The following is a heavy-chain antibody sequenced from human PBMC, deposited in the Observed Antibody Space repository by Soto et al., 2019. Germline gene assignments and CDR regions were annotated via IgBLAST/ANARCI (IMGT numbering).Heavy chain of an antibody. J-gene: IGHJ6*03. CDR1: GGSISSYY. D-gene: IGHD1-1*01. CDR2: GYNSGST. V-gene: IGHV4-59*01. Sequence: QVQLQESGPGLVNPSETLSLTCTVSGGSISSYYWTWIRQPPGKGLEWVGYGYNSGSTNYTPSLKSPLTIALDTSKTPVSRKVSSVTAADTAVYYCARGARTENYFYYLGDVWGRGSTVTVSS. CDR3: ARGARTENYFYYLGDV.